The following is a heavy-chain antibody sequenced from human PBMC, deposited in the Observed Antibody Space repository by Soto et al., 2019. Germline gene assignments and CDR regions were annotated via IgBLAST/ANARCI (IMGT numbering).Heavy chain of an antibody. CDR3: ARLIVVVPAAANWFDP. D-gene: IGHD2-2*01. CDR1: GYTFTSYG. Sequence: ASVKVSCKASGYTFTSYGISWVRQAPGQGLEWMGWISAYNGNTNYAQKLQGRVTMTTDTSTSTAYMELRSLRSDDTAVYYCARLIVVVPAAANWFDPWGQGTLVTVSS. CDR2: ISAYNGNT. J-gene: IGHJ5*02. V-gene: IGHV1-18*01.